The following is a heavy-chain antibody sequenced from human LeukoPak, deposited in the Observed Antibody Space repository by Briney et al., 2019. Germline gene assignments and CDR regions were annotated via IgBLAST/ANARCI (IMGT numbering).Heavy chain of an antibody. J-gene: IGHJ5*02. V-gene: IGHV4-39*07. CDR2: IYYSGST. CDR1: GGSISSSSYY. CDR3: ARLGTVTTYNWFDP. Sequence: NSSETLSLTCTVSGGSISSSSYYWGWIRQPPGKGLEWIGSIYYSGSTYYNPSLKSRVTISVDTSKNQFSLKLSSVTAADTAVYYCARLGTVTTYNWFDPWGQGTLVTVSS. D-gene: IGHD4-11*01.